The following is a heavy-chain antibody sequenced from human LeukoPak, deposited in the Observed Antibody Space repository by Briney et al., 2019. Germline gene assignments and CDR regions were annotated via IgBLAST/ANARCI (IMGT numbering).Heavy chain of an antibody. D-gene: IGHD3-10*01. CDR2: IYYSGST. Sequence: PSETLSLTCTVSGGSISSYYWSWIRQPPGKGLEWIGYIYYSGSTNYNPSLKSRVTISVDTSKNQFSLKLSSVTAADTAVYYCARPAHYGSGSYPYYFGYWGQGTLVTVSS. V-gene: IGHV4-59*01. CDR1: GGSISSYY. J-gene: IGHJ4*02. CDR3: ARPAHYGSGSYPYYFGY.